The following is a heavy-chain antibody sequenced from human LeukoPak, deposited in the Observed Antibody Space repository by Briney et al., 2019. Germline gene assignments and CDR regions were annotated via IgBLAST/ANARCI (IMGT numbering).Heavy chain of an antibody. CDR1: GGSISSYY. CDR3: ARAVYPYYYYYMDV. CDR2: IYYSGST. J-gene: IGHJ6*03. D-gene: IGHD1-14*01. V-gene: IGHV4-59*12. Sequence: SETLSLTCTVSGGSISSYYWSWIRQPPGKGLEWIGYIYYSGSTNYNPSLKSRVTISVDTSKNQFSLKLSSVTAADTAVYYCARAVYPYYYYYMDVWGKGTTVTVSS.